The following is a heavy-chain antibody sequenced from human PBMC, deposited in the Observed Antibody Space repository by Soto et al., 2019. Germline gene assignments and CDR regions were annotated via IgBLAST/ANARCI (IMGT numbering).Heavy chain of an antibody. V-gene: IGHV3-23*01. D-gene: IGHD2-15*01. J-gene: IGHJ4*02. Sequence: PGGSLRLSCAASGFTFSSYAMSWVRQAPGKGLEWVSAISGSGGSTYYADSVKGRFTISRDNSKNTLYLQMNSLRAEDTAVYYCAKDLDIVVVVAPGYWGQGTLVTVSS. CDR3: AKDLDIVVVVAPGY. CDR2: ISGSGGST. CDR1: GFTFSSYA.